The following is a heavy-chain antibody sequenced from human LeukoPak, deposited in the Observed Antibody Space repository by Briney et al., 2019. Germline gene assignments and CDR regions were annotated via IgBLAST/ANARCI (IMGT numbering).Heavy chain of an antibody. CDR3: AYGRDLRSNFDY. CDR1: GYTFTSYD. V-gene: IGHV1-8*03. Sequence: ASVKVSCKASGYTFTSYDINWVRQATGQGLEWMGWMNPNSGNTGYAQKFQGRVTITRNTSISTAYMELSSLRSEDTAVYYCAYGRDLRSNFDYWGQGTLVTVSS. J-gene: IGHJ4*02. D-gene: IGHD2-21*02. CDR2: MNPNSGNT.